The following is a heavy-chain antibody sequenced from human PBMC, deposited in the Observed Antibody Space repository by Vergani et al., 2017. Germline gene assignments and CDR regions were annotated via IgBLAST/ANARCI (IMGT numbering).Heavy chain of an antibody. Sequence: QVQLVESGGGVVQPGRSLRLSCAASGFTFSSYGMHWVRQAPGKGLEWVAVISYDGSNKYYADSVKGRFTISRDNSKNTLYLQMNSLRAEDTAVYYCATKRRTTVTTLRGYYYYYYYMDVWGKGTTVTVSS. V-gene: IGHV3-30*03. CDR1: GFTFSSYG. D-gene: IGHD4-11*01. CDR3: ATKRRTTVTTLRGYYYYYYYMDV. J-gene: IGHJ6*03. CDR2: ISYDGSNK.